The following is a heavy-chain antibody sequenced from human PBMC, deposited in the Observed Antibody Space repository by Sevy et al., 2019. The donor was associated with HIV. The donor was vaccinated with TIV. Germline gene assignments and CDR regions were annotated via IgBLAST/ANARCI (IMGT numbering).Heavy chain of an antibody. J-gene: IGHJ6*02. Sequence: SETLSLICTVSGDSISGYYWSWIRQPPGKGLEWIGYFFYSGSTNYNPSLKSRVTISVDTTRNQVSLKVRSVTAADTAVYYCARGIAAPRGMDVWGQGTTVTVSS. V-gene: IGHV4-59*01. CDR3: ARGIAAPRGMDV. CDR1: GDSISGYY. D-gene: IGHD6-13*01. CDR2: FFYSGST.